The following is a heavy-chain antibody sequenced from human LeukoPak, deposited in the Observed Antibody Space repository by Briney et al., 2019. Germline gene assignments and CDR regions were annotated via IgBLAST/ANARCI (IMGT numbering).Heavy chain of an antibody. Sequence: ASVKVSCKASGYTFTGYYMHWVRQAPGHGLEWMGWINPNSGGTNYAQKFQDRVSMTRDRSIRTAYMELSRLRSHDTAVYYCARGVAVGAFDIWGQGTMVTVSS. CDR1: GYTFTGYY. J-gene: IGHJ3*02. CDR3: ARGVAVGAFDI. D-gene: IGHD3-3*01. V-gene: IGHV1-2*02. CDR2: INPNSGGT.